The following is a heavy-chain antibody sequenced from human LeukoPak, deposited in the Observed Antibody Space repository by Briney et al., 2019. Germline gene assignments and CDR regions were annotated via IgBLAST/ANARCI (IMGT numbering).Heavy chain of an antibody. Sequence: GASVKVSCKASGGTFSSYAISWVRQAPGQGLEWMGGIFPIFGTANYAQKFQGRVTITADESTSTAYMELSSLRSEDTAVYYCVREGRDYGDYVEYFQHWGQGTLVTVSS. J-gene: IGHJ1*01. CDR3: VREGRDYGDYVEYFQH. D-gene: IGHD4-17*01. V-gene: IGHV1-69*13. CDR2: IFPIFGTA. CDR1: GGTFSSYA.